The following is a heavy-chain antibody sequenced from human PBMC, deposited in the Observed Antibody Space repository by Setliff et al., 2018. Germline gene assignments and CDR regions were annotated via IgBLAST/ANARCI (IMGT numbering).Heavy chain of an antibody. CDR3: ARNWHWGFDP. D-gene: IGHD1-7*01. V-gene: IGHV4-34*01. CDR1: GGSFSGYY. CDR2: INHSGST. J-gene: IGHJ5*02. Sequence: PSETLSLTCAVYGGSFSGYYWSWIRQPPGKGLEWIGEINHSGSTNYNPSLKSRVTISVDTSKNQLSLDLTSVTAADTAVYYCARNWHWGFDPWGRGALVTSPQ.